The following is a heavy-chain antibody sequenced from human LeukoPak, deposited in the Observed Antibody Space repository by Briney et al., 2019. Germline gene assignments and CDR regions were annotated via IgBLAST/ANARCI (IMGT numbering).Heavy chain of an antibody. CDR2: IYYSRST. D-gene: IGHD6-19*01. V-gene: IGHV4-59*01. Sequence: PSETLSLTCTVSGGSISTYYWSWIRQPPGKGLEWIGYIYYSRSTNYNPSLKSRVTISVDTSKNQHSLKLNSLSAADTAVYYCVRGSGWYLYWGQGTLVTVSS. CDR1: GGSISTYY. CDR3: VRGSGWYLY. J-gene: IGHJ4*02.